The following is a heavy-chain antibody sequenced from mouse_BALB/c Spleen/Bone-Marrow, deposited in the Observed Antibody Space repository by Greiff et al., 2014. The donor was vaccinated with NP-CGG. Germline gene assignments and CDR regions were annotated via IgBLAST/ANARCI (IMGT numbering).Heavy chain of an antibody. D-gene: IGHD2-4*01. CDR1: GFTFSSYA. J-gene: IGHJ3*01. CDR3: ARKSYYDYDGRPWFAY. Sequence: EVKLVESGGGLVKPGGSLKLSCAASGFTFSSYAMPWVRQTPEKRLEWVATISSGGSYTYYPDSVKGRFTISRDNAKNTLYLQMSSLRSEDTAMYYCARKSYYDYDGRPWFAYWGQGTLVTVSA. CDR2: ISSGGSYT. V-gene: IGHV5-9-3*01.